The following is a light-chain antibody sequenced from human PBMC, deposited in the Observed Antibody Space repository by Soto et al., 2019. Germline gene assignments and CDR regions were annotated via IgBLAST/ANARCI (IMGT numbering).Light chain of an antibody. CDR1: QTVSTSY. CDR2: GAT. CDR3: QQFGGSPLFT. Sequence: ESVLTQSPGTLSLSPGGGGSLSCRASQTVSTSYLAWYQQKGGQAPRLLIYGATNRASGVPDRFSGSGYGTNFTLTISRVEPEDFAVYYCQQFGGSPLFTLGGGTKVDIK. V-gene: IGKV3-20*01. J-gene: IGKJ4*01.